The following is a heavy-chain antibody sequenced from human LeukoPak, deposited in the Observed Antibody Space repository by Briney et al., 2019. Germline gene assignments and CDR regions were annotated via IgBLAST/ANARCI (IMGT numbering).Heavy chain of an antibody. Sequence: GRSLRLSCAASGFTLSSYGMHWVRQAPGKGLDWVAVISYDGSNKYYADSVKGRFTISRDNSKTTLYLQMNSLRAEDTAVYYCAKPCRTYYDFWSGYYFDYWGQGTLVTVSS. D-gene: IGHD3-3*01. J-gene: IGHJ4*02. V-gene: IGHV3-30*18. CDR1: GFTLSSYG. CDR3: AKPCRTYYDFWSGYYFDY. CDR2: ISYDGSNK.